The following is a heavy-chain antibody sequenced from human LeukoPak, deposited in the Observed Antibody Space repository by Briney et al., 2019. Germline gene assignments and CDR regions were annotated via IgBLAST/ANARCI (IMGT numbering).Heavy chain of an antibody. Sequence: SETLSLTCAVYGGIFSGYSWSWIRQPPGKGLEWIGEINHSGSTNYNPSLKSRVTISVDTSKNQFSLKLSSVTAADTAVYYCARGRNYDYVWGSYRYFWYYGMDVWGQGTTVTVSS. J-gene: IGHJ6*02. CDR3: ARGRNYDYVWGSYRYFWYYGMDV. V-gene: IGHV4-34*01. CDR1: GGIFSGYS. D-gene: IGHD3-16*02. CDR2: INHSGST.